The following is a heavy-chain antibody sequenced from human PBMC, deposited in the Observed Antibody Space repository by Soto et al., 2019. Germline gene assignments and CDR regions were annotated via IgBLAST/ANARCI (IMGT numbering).Heavy chain of an antibody. Sequence: KASETLSLTCTVSGGSISSGGYSWSWIRQHPGKGLEWIGYIDYSGSTYYNPSLKSRATISVDTPKNQFSLRLSSVTAADTAVYYCARAPGSGPNNWFDPWGQGTLVTVSS. D-gene: IGHD2-15*01. V-gene: IGHV4-31*03. J-gene: IGHJ5*02. CDR2: IDYSGST. CDR3: ARAPGSGPNNWFDP. CDR1: GGSISSGGYS.